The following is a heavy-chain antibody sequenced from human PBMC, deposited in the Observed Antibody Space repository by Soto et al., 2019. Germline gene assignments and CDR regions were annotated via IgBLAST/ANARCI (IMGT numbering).Heavy chain of an antibody. J-gene: IGHJ4*02. CDR2: IYHSGST. Sequence: QVQLQESDPGLVRPSGTLSLTCTVSGGSISSTNWWSWVRQPPGKGLEWIGEIYHSGSTNYNPSLKGRVTMSVDKSKNQFPLRLSSVTAADTAVYYCARDGAAALFRPPLTFWGQGTLVTVSS. CDR1: GGSISSTNW. V-gene: IGHV4-4*02. CDR3: ARDGAAALFRPPLTF. D-gene: IGHD6-13*01.